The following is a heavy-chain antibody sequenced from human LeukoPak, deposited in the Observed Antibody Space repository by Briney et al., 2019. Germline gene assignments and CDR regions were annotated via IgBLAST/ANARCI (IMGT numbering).Heavy chain of an antibody. D-gene: IGHD3-22*01. V-gene: IGHV3-23*01. Sequence: GGSLRLSXAASGFTFSSYAMSWVRQAPGKGLEWVSSVTSSGAATYYADSVKGRFTISRDNSDNTLYLQMNSLRAEDTAVHYCAKDRPNYYGSNGHYYKLNGDCWGQGTLVTVSS. CDR1: GFTFSSYA. CDR2: VTSSGAAT. CDR3: AKDRPNYYGSNGHYYKLNGDC. J-gene: IGHJ4*02.